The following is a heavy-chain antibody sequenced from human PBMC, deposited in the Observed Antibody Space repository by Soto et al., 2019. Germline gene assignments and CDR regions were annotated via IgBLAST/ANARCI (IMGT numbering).Heavy chain of an antibody. CDR2: IHHSGST. D-gene: IGHD3-3*01. J-gene: IGHJ4*03. Sequence: SLTCALYGGSFDGYYWSWIRQSPGKGLEWIGEIHHSGSTKYNPSLKSRVSLSVDTSTKQFSLKMTSMTAADRGVYYCAKGVDCWSGYLFGGPGTPVDVSS. CDR1: GGSFDGYY. CDR3: AKGVDCWSGYLF. V-gene: IGHV4-34*01.